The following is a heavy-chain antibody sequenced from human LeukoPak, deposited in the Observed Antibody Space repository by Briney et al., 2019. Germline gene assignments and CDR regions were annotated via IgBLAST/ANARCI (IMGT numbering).Heavy chain of an antibody. CDR2: IYHSGST. V-gene: IGHV4-30-2*01. CDR3: ARGTRGYSYGKYYFDY. J-gene: IGHJ4*02. D-gene: IGHD5-18*01. Sequence: PSETLSLTCTVSGGSINNYSWSWIRQPPGKGLEWIGYIYHSGSTYYNPSLKSRVTISVDRSKNQFSLKLSSVTAADTAVYYCARGTRGYSYGKYYFDYWGQGTLVTVSS. CDR1: GGSINNYS.